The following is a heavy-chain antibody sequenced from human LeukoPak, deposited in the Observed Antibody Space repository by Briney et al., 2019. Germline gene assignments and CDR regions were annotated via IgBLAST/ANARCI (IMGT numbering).Heavy chain of an antibody. J-gene: IGHJ6*02. V-gene: IGHV1-46*01. D-gene: IGHD4-17*01. CDR3: ARSPMTTHYGMDV. Sequence: ASVTVSCKASGYTFTSYYMHWVRQAPGQGLEWMGIINPSGGSTSYAQKFQGGVTMTRDTSTSTVYMELSSLRSEDTAVYYCARSPMTTHYGMDVWGQGTTVTVSS. CDR2: INPSGGST. CDR1: GYTFTSYY.